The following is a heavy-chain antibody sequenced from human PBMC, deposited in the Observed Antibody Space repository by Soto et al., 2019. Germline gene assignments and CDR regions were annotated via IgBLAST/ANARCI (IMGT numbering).Heavy chain of an antibody. Sequence: SETLSLTCTVSGGPLSSGSYYWSWIRQSPGQGLERIGYIYYSGTTKYNPSLKSRVSISVDTSKNQFSLRLTSLSAADTAVYFCARGHYYYGMDVWGQGITVTVSS. V-gene: IGHV4-61*01. CDR1: GGPLSSGSYY. J-gene: IGHJ6*02. CDR2: IYYSGTT. CDR3: ARGHYYYGMDV.